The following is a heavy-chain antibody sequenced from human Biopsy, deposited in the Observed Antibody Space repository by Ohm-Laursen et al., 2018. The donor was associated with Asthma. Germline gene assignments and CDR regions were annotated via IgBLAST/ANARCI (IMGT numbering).Heavy chain of an antibody. D-gene: IGHD5-12*01. CDR2: ISAYNGNT. V-gene: IGHV1-18*01. CDR1: SYTFTNYG. CDR3: ARGYSGSDRIVYYYSGLEV. J-gene: IGHJ6*02. Sequence: SSVKVSCKSSSYTFTNYGISWVRQAPGQGLEWMGWISAYNGNTDRAQKLQGRVTMTTDTSTSTAYMELSSLSSEDTAVYYCARGYSGSDRIVYYYSGLEVWGQGTTVTVSS.